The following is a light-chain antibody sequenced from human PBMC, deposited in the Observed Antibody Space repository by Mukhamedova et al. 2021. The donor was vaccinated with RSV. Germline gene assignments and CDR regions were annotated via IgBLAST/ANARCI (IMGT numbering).Light chain of an antibody. CDR2: KAS. Sequence: WYQRRVHGKAPKLLIYKASTLEGAVPSRFNGSGSGTEFTLTICSLKPDDLAIYYCQQYTNYYAAFGGGTKVEI. CDR3: QQYTNYYAA. V-gene: IGKV1-5*03. J-gene: IGKJ4*01.